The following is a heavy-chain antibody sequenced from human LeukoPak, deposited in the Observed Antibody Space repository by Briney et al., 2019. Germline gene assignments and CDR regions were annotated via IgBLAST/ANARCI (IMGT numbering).Heavy chain of an antibody. CDR1: GYSFTSYW. J-gene: IGHJ5*02. D-gene: IGHD2-2*01. CDR3: ARGALPAANWFDP. V-gene: IGHV5-51*01. Sequence: GESLKISCKGSGYSFTSYWIAWVRQMPGKGLGWMGIIYPGDSDTRYSPSFQGQVTISADKSISTAYLQWSSLKASDTAMYYCARGALPAANWFDPWGQGTLVTVSS. CDR2: IYPGDSDT.